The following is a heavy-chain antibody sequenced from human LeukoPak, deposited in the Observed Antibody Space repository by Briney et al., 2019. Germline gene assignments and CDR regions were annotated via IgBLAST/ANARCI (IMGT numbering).Heavy chain of an antibody. V-gene: IGHV1-69*13. Sequence: SVNVSCKASLGTFSSYALSWVRQAPGQGIEWMGGIIPILGPANYAQQFQGRVTITADESTITAYMELSSLRAEDTAVYYCARSGSRYSYYYYYMDVWGKGTTVTVSS. CDR1: LGTFSSYA. J-gene: IGHJ6*03. CDR3: ARSGSRYSYYYYYMDV. D-gene: IGHD1-1*01. CDR2: IIPILGPA.